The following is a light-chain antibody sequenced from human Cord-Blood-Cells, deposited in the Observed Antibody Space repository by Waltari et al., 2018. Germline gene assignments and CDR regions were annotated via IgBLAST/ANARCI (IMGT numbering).Light chain of an antibody. CDR2: DVS. CDR3: SSYTSSSTRV. V-gene: IGLV2-14*01. CDR1: SRDVGGYNY. J-gene: IGLJ3*02. Sequence: QSALTQPASVSGSPGQSITISCTGTSRDVGGYNYVSWYQQHPGNAPKLMIYDVSKRPSGVSNRFSGSKSGNTASLTISGLQAEDEADYYCSSYTSSSTRVFGGGTKLTVL.